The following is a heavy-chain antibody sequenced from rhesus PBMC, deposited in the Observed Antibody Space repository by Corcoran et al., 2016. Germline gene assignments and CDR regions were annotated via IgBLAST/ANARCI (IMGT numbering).Heavy chain of an antibody. CDR1: GYSISRGYA. J-gene: IGHJ4*01. Sequence: QVQLQESGPGLAKPSETLSPTCAVSGYSISRGYAWNWVRPHPGKGLEWFGFIGGDTGSTYYNPSLKSRVTISKDTSTNQFSLRLTSVTAADTALYYCVRVDRRAVIIDYWGQGVLVTVSS. CDR3: VRVDRRAVIIDY. V-gene: IGHV4-127*01. CDR2: IGGDTGST. D-gene: IGHD2-39*01.